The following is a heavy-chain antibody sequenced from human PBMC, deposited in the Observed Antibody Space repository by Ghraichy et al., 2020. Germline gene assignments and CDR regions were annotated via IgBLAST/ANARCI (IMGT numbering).Heavy chain of an antibody. D-gene: IGHD3-3*01. Sequence: SQTHSLTCTVSGASISTYYWSWIRQPPGKGLEWIGYIYYSGSSNYNPSLKRRVTISIDTSKNQFSLKLSSVTAADTAVYYCARVGYDFGSGYNWFDPWGQGTLVTVSS. CDR2: IYYSGSS. J-gene: IGHJ5*02. CDR1: GASISTYY. V-gene: IGHV4-59*01. CDR3: ARVGYDFGSGYNWFDP.